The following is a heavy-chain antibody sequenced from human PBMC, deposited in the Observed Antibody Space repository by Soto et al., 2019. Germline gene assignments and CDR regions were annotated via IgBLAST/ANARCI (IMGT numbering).Heavy chain of an antibody. CDR1: GYTFSSYY. D-gene: IGHD1-26*01. CDR3: ARDWEFGY. V-gene: IGHV1-46*01. CDR2: INPSGDST. Sequence: ASVKVSCKASGYTFSSYYMHWVRQAPGQGLEWMAVINPSGDSTTYAQKFQGRVTMTRDTSTSTLFMELSSLRSEDTAVYFCARDWEFGYWGQGTLVTVSS. J-gene: IGHJ4*02.